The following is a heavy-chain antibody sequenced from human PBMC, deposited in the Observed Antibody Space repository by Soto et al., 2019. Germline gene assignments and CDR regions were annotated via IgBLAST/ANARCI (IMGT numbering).Heavy chain of an antibody. CDR2: IYYSGST. D-gene: IGHD1-1*01. CDR3: ARDGTPEGWFDP. CDR1: GGSISSYY. Sequence: SETLSLTCTVSGGSISSYYWSWIRQPPGKGLEWIGYIYYSGSTNYNPSLKSRVTISVDTSKNQFSLKLSSVTAADTAVYYCARDGTPEGWFDPWGQGTLVTVSS. V-gene: IGHV4-59*01. J-gene: IGHJ5*02.